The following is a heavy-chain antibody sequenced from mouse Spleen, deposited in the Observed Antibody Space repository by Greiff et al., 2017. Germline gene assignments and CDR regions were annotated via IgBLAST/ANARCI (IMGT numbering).Heavy chain of an antibody. V-gene: IGHV14-4*01. J-gene: IGHJ3*01. D-gene: IGHD2-1*01. Sequence: EVQVVESGAELVRPGASVKLSCTASGFNIKDDYMHWVKQRPEQGLEWIGWIDPENGDTEYASKFQGKATITADTSSNTAYLQLSSLTSEDTAVYYCTTRGNYLAWFAYWGQGTLVTVSA. CDR3: TTRGNYLAWFAY. CDR2: IDPENGDT. CDR1: GFNIKDDY.